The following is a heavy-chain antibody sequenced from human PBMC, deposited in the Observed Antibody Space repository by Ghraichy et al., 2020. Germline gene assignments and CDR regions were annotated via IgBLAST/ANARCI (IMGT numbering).Heavy chain of an antibody. CDR1: GDSVNGGDHF. D-gene: IGHD5-24*01. V-gene: IGHV4-30-4*01. CDR3: ARARDDYPHYYFDY. Sequence: SETLSLTCSVSGDSVNGGDHFWTWIRQPPGKGLEWLGYTGSAYSNPSLKGRLTISVDTSNNQFSLNLRSVTAADTAVYFCARARDDYPHYYFDYWVPGVLVTVSS. J-gene: IGHJ4*02. CDR2: TGSA.